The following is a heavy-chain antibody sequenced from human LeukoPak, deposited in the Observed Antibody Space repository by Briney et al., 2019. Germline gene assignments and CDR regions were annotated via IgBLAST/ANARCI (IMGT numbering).Heavy chain of an antibody. CDR2: IKSKTDGGTT. D-gene: IGHD3-10*01. J-gene: IGHJ5*02. Sequence: GGSLRLSRAASGFTFSNAWMSWVRQAPGKGLEWVARIKSKTDGGTTDYAAPVKVTFTISRDDSKNTLYLQMNSLKTEDTAVYYCTTDQWFGELYWFDPWGQGTLVTVSS. V-gene: IGHV3-15*01. CDR1: GFTFSNAW. CDR3: TTDQWFGELYWFDP.